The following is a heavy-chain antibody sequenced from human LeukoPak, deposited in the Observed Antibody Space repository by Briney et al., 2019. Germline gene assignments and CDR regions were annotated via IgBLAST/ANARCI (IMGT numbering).Heavy chain of an antibody. V-gene: IGHV1-2*02. CDR3: AREGGCSSTSCSDNWFDP. D-gene: IGHD2-2*01. CDR1: GYTFTGYY. Sequence: VASVKVSCKASGYTFTGYYMHWVRQAPGQGLEWMGWINPNSGGTNYAQKFQGRVTMTRDTSISTAYMELSRLRSDDTAVYYCAREGGCSSTSCSDNWFDPWGQGTLVTVSS. CDR2: INPNSGGT. J-gene: IGHJ5*02.